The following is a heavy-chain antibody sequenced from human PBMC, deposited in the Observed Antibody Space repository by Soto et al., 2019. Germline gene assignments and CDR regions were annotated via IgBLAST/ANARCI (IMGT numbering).Heavy chain of an antibody. CDR2: IYYSGST. V-gene: IGHV4-39*01. CDR1: GGSISSSSYY. CDR3: ARLYYDSSGYYYAD. Sequence: QLQLQESGPGLVKPSETLSLTCTVSGGSISSSSYYWGWIRQPPGKGLEWIGSIYYSGSTYYNPSLESRVTISVDTSKNQFSLKLSSVTAADTAVYYCARLYYDSSGYYYADWGQGTLVTVSS. J-gene: IGHJ4*02. D-gene: IGHD3-22*01.